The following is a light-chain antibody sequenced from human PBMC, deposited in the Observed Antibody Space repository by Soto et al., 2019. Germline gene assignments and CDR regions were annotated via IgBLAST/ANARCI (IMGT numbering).Light chain of an antibody. CDR3: HQSYTTPLFT. J-gene: IGKJ3*01. CDR2: AAS. V-gene: IGKV1-39*01. Sequence: IQLTQSPSSLSASVGDRVTITCRASQGISSYLNWYQQKPGKAPKLLIYAASSLQSGVPSRFSGSGSGTDFTLTISSLQPEDFATYYCHQSYTTPLFTFGPGTKVDIK. CDR1: QGISSY.